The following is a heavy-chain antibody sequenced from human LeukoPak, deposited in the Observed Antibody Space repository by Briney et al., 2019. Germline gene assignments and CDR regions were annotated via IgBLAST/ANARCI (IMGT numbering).Heavy chain of an antibody. CDR1: GGSISSSNYY. D-gene: IGHD6-13*01. J-gene: IGHJ5*02. CDR3: ARQASSSWFARFDP. CDR2: IYYSGNN. Sequence: SETLSLTCTVSGGSISSSNYYWTWIRQPPGKALEWIGTIYYSGNNYHNPSLKSRVTISVDTSKNQFSLKLSSVTAADTAVYYCARQASSSWFARFDPWGQGTLVTVSS. V-gene: IGHV4-39*01.